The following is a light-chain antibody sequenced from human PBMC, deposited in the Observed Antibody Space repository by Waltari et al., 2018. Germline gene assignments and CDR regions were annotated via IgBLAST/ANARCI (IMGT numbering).Light chain of an antibody. CDR2: DTS. Sequence: EIMMTQSPDTLSVSPGERVTLSCRASRSVGSNLAWYQMKPGQAPRLLIFDTSTRATGIPGRFSGSGSGTDFTLTISSLQSEDFAIYYCQQYNEWFPWTFGQGTKVEVK. CDR1: RSVGSN. CDR3: QQYNEWFPWT. V-gene: IGKV3-15*01. J-gene: IGKJ1*01.